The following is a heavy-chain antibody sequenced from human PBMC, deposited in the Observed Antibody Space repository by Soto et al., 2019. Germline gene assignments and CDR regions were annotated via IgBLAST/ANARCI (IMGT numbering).Heavy chain of an antibody. V-gene: IGHV4-39*01. D-gene: IGHD3-10*01. CDR3: ARHPIYGSGSYLPYYFDY. J-gene: IGHJ4*02. CDR2: IYYSGST. Sequence: SETLSLTCTVSGGSISSSSYYWGWIRQPPGKGLEWIGSIYYSGSTYYNPSLKSQVTISVDTSKNQFSLKLSSVTAADTAVYYCARHPIYGSGSYLPYYFDYWGQGTLVTVSS. CDR1: GGSISSSSYY.